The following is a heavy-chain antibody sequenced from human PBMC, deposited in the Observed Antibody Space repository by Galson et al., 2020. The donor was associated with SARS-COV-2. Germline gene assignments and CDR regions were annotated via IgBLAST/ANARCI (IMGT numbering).Heavy chain of an antibody. Sequence: GGSLRLSCAASGFTFSSYWMSWVRQAPGKGLEWVANIKQDGSEKYYVDSVKGRFTISRDNAKNSLYLQMNSLRAEDTAVYYCARGGASSSSHYYYYCMDVWGKGTTVTVSS. CDR1: GFTFSSYW. CDR2: IKQDGSEK. V-gene: IGHV3-7*01. CDR3: ARGGASSSSHYYYYCMDV. J-gene: IGHJ6*03. D-gene: IGHD6-6*01.